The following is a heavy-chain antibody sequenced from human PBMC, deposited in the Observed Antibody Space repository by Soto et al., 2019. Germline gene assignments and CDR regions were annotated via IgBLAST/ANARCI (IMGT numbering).Heavy chain of an antibody. CDR1: GYSISSGYY. J-gene: IGHJ4*03. D-gene: IGHD2-15*01. V-gene: IGHV4-38-2*02. CDR3: ARFHIMVVAGSTFDY. Sequence: SETLSLTCTVSGYSISSGYYWAWIRHPPGEGPEWIASIYHGGTTYYNPSLMSRITISDDTTNNHYSLLLTSVLAADKADDYFARFHIMVVAGSTFDYWGHGTLVTVSS. CDR2: IYHGGTT.